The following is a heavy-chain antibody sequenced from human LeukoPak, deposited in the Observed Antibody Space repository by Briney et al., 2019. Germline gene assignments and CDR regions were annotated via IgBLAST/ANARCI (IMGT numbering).Heavy chain of an antibody. Sequence: ASVKVSCKASGYTFTGYYMHWVRQAPGQGLEWMGWVNPNSGGTNYARKFQGRVTMTRDTSISTAYMELSRLRSDDTAVYYCARDSGASEYDYWGQGTLVTVSS. J-gene: IGHJ4*02. CDR1: GYTFTGYY. CDR3: ARDSGASEYDY. V-gene: IGHV1-2*02. D-gene: IGHD6-6*01. CDR2: VNPNSGGT.